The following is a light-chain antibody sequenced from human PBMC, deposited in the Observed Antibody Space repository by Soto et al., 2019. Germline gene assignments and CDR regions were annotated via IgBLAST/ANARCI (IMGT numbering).Light chain of an antibody. Sequence: EIVMTQSPATLSVSPGERATLSCRASQSVSSNLAWYQQKPGQAPRLLIYGASTRATGIPARFSGSGSGTDFTLTISSLQSEDFAVYYCQHYRTFGQGTKVEIK. CDR2: GAS. J-gene: IGKJ1*01. CDR1: QSVSSN. V-gene: IGKV3-15*01. CDR3: QHYRT.